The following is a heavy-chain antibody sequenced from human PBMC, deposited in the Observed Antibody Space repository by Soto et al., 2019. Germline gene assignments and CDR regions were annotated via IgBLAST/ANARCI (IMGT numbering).Heavy chain of an antibody. CDR1: GASISGYY. CDR2: IYATGTT. J-gene: IGHJ5*02. V-gene: IGHV4-4*07. Sequence: PSETLSLTCTVSGASISGYYWSWIRKSAGKGLEWIGRIYATGTTDYNPSLKSRVMMSVDTSKKQFSLKLMSVTAADPAVYYCVRDGTKTLRDWFDPWGQGISVTAPQ. D-gene: IGHD1-1*01. CDR3: VRDGTKTLRDWFDP.